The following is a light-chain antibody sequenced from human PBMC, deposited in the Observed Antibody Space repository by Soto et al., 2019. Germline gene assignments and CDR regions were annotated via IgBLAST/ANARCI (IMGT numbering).Light chain of an antibody. V-gene: IGLV2-14*01. J-gene: IGLJ3*02. Sequence: QSVLTQPASVSGSPGQSITISCTGTRSDVGGYNYVSWYQHHPGKAPKLMIYEVTNRPSGISDRFSGSKSGNTASLTISGLQAEDEADYYCSSYTSSSSLVVFGGGTKLTVL. CDR1: RSDVGGYNY. CDR2: EVT. CDR3: SSYTSSSSLVV.